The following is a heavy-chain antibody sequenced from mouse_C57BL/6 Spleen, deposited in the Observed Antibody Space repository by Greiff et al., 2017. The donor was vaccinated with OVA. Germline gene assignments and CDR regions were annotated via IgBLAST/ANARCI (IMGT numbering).Heavy chain of an antibody. D-gene: IGHD2-12*01. CDR1: GFSLTSYA. J-gene: IGHJ1*03. CDR2: IWTGGGT. V-gene: IGHV2-9-1*01. Sequence: QVQLQQSGPGLVAPSQSLSITCTVSGFSLTSYAISWVRQPPGKGLEWLGVIWTGGGTNYNSALKSRLSISKDNSKSQVFLKMNSLQTDDTARYYCARGAYYSPNWYFDVWGTGTTVTVSS. CDR3: ARGAYYSPNWYFDV.